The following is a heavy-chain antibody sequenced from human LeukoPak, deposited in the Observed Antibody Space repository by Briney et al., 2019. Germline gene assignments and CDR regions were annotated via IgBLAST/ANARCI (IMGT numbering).Heavy chain of an antibody. V-gene: IGHV1-2*02. D-gene: IGHD6-13*01. CDR2: INPNSGGT. Sequence: ASVKVSCKASGYTLTGYYMHWVRQAPGQGLEWMGWINPNSGGTNYAQKFQGRVTMTRDTSISTAYMELSRLRSDDTAVYYCAREDRGPYSSSWYCWGQGTLVTVSS. CDR1: GYTLTGYY. J-gene: IGHJ4*02. CDR3: AREDRGPYSSSWYC.